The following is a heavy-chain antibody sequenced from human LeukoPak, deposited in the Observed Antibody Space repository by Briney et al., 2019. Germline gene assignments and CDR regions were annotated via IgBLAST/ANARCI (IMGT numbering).Heavy chain of an antibody. J-gene: IGHJ4*02. CDR3: ARQPHYDFGSGQRDY. CDR1: GGSISSSSYY. D-gene: IGHD3-3*01. Sequence: SETLTLTCTVSGGSISSSSYYWGWIRQPAGKGLEWIASIFYSGSTYYNPSLKSRVTISVDTSKNQFSLKLSSVTAADTAVYYCARQPHYDFGSGQRDYWGQGTQVTVSS. CDR2: IFYSGST. V-gene: IGHV4-39*01.